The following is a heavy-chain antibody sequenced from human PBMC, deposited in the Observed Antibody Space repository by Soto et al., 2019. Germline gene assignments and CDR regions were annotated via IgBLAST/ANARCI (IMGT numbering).Heavy chain of an antibody. CDR3: ASGTRSGWYAHIGY. J-gene: IGHJ4*02. CDR1: GFTFSSYG. D-gene: IGHD6-19*01. CDR2: IWYDGSNK. Sequence: HPGGSLRLSCAASGFTFSSYGMHWVRQAPGKGLEWVAVIWYDGSNKYYADSVKGRFTISRDNSKNTLYLQMNSLRAEDTAVYYCASGTRSGWYAHIGYWGQGTLVTVSS. V-gene: IGHV3-33*01.